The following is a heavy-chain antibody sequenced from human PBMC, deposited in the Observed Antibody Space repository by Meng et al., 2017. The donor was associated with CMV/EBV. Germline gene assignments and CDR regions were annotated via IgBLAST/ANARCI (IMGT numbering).Heavy chain of an antibody. J-gene: IGHJ4*02. D-gene: IGHD2-21*01. Sequence: SETLSLTCTVPGGSISSYYWSWIRQPPGKGLEWIGYIYYSGSTNYNPSLKSRVTISVDTSKNQFSLKLSSVTAADTAVYYCARSRGNNCGGDCYDFDYWGQGTLVTVSS. CDR1: GGSISSYY. CDR2: IYYSGST. CDR3: ARSRGNNCGGDCYDFDY. V-gene: IGHV4-59*01.